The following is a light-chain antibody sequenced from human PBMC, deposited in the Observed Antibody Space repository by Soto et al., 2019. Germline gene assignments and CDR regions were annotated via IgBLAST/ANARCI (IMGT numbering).Light chain of an antibody. CDR3: AAWDDTLNGYV. CDR2: KTD. Sequence: SVLTQPPSASGTPGQRVTISCSGGSSNIGSTTVSWFQILPGTAPKLLITKTDRRPSGVPDRFSGSKSGTSGSLAISGLQSEDEAEYYCAAWDDTLNGYVFGTGTKVTVL. V-gene: IGLV1-44*01. CDR1: SSNIGSTT. J-gene: IGLJ1*01.